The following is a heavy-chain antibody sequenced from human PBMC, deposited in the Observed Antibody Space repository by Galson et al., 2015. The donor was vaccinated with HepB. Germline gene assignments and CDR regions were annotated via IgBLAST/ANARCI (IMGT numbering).Heavy chain of an antibody. D-gene: IGHD2-15*01. CDR2: IYSGGST. J-gene: IGHJ4*02. Sequence: SLRLSCAASGFTVSSNYMSWVRQAPGKGLEWVSVIYSGGSTYYADSVKGRFTISRHNSKNTLYLQMNSLRAEDTAVYYCARWQHQYCSGGSCYSVGGFDYWGQGTLVTVSS. CDR3: ARWQHQYCSGGSCYSVGGFDY. CDR1: GFTVSSNY. V-gene: IGHV3-53*04.